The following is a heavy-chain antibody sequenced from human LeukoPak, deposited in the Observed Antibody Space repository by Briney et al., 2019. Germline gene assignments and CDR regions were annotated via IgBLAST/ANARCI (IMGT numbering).Heavy chain of an antibody. Sequence: SETLSLTCAVYGGSFSGYYWSWLRQPPGKGLEWIGEINHSGSTNYNPSLKSRVTISVDTSKNQFSLKLSSVTAADTAVYYCASYCSSTSCYGMDVWGQGTTVTVSS. CDR2: INHSGST. J-gene: IGHJ6*02. D-gene: IGHD2-2*01. CDR3: ASYCSSTSCYGMDV. CDR1: GGSFSGYY. V-gene: IGHV4-34*01.